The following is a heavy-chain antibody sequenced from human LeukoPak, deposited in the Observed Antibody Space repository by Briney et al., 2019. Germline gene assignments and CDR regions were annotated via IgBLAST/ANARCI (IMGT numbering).Heavy chain of an antibody. D-gene: IGHD2-15*01. Sequence: SETLSLTCTVSGYSISSGYYWGWIRQPPGKGLEWIGSIYHSGSTYYNPSLKSRVTISVDTSKNQFPLKLSSVTAADTAVYYCARDAGYCSGGSCYSGYYWGQGTLVTVSS. J-gene: IGHJ4*02. CDR1: GYSISSGYY. CDR3: ARDAGYCSGGSCYSGYY. CDR2: IYHSGST. V-gene: IGHV4-38-2*02.